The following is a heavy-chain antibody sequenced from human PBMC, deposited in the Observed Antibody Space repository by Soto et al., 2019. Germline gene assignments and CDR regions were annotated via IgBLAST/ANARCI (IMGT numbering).Heavy chain of an antibody. J-gene: IGHJ4*02. CDR2: ISSSSSTI. Sequence: GGPLRLSCGASGFTFSSYSVNWVRQAPGKGLEWVSYISSSSSTIYCADSVKGRFTISRDNAKNSLYLQMNSLRAEDTAVYYCARDFFGTDPWEPYYFDYWGQGTLVTVSS. V-gene: IGHV3-48*01. D-gene: IGHD1-26*01. CDR3: ARDFFGTDPWEPYYFDY. CDR1: GFTFSSYS.